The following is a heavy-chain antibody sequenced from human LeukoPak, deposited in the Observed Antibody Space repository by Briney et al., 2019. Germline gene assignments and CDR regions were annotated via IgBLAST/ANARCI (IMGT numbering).Heavy chain of an antibody. CDR2: IKQDGSDK. CDR1: GFTVSSYG. Sequence: GGSLRLSCAASGFTVSSYGMSWVRQAPGKGLEWVSNIKQDGSDKYYVDSVKGRFTISRDNAKNSLYLQMNSLRAEDTAVYYCARDPYDSSWGLCYFDYWGQGTLVTVSS. J-gene: IGHJ4*02. V-gene: IGHV3-7*04. CDR3: ARDPYDSSWGLCYFDY. D-gene: IGHD3-22*01.